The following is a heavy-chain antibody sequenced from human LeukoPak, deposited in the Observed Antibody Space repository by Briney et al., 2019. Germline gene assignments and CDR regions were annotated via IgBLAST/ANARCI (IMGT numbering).Heavy chain of an antibody. J-gene: IGHJ4*02. V-gene: IGHV4-39*07. Sequence: SETLSLTCSVSGTIISTSSYFWGWIRQPPGKALEWIGNVYYTGRTQYNPSLNSRVTVSLYTSKNQFSLMLSSVTAADTAVYYCARDHSKYGSGSYSLWGQGTLVTVSS. CDR3: ARDHSKYGSGSYSL. CDR2: VYYTGRT. CDR1: GTIISTSSYF. D-gene: IGHD3-10*01.